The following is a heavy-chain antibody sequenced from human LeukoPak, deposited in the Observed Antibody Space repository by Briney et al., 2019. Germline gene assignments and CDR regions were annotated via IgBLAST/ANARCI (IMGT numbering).Heavy chain of an antibody. CDR3: ARVRYSGSRFDY. J-gene: IGHJ4*02. CDR2: ISTYNGNT. D-gene: IGHD1-26*01. V-gene: IGHV1-18*01. CDR1: GYTFTSYG. Sequence: ASVKVSCTASGYTFTSYGISWVRQAPGQGLEWVGGISTYNGNTNYAQKLQGRVTMTTDTSTSTAYMELRSLRSDDTAVYDCARVRYSGSRFDYWGQGTLVTVSS.